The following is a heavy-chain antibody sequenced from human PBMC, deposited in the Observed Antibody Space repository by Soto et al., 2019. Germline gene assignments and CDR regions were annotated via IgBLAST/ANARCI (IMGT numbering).Heavy chain of an antibody. V-gene: IGHV2-26*01. Sequence: QVPLKESGPVLVKPTETLTLTCTVSGFSLSSPRMGVSWIRQPPGKAIEWLAHISSHDEKSYSTPLRSQLTISKDTSKCQLFLTMNNVDPVDTDTSSCTLSHVTVSCYTPRYWGQGTLVTFSS. J-gene: IGHJ4*02. CDR3: TLSHVTVSCYTPRY. CDR2: ISSHDEK. D-gene: IGHD2-2*02. CDR1: GFSLSSPRMG.